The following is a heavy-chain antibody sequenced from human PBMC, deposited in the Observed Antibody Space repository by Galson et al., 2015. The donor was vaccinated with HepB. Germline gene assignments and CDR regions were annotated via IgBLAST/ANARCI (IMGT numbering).Heavy chain of an antibody. J-gene: IGHJ5*02. V-gene: IGHV6-1*01. CDR2: TYYRSKWYY. CDR3: ARNVYYDTSGYYYKPGWVDP. CDR1: GDSVSSNSAA. Sequence: CAISGDSVSSNSAAWNWIRRSPSRGLEWLGRTYYRSKWYYDYAVSVRSRITINPDISRNQFSLQLYSVTPEDTAVYYCARNVYYDTSGYYYKPGWVDPWGRGTLVTVSS. D-gene: IGHD3-22*01.